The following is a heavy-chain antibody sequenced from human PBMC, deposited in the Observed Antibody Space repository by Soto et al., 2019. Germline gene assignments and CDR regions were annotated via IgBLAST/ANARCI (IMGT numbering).Heavy chain of an antibody. Sequence: EVQLVESGGGLVPPGGSLRLYCAGAGFTFSSYWMSWVRQAPGKGLEWVANIKQDGSEKYYVDSVNGRFTISRDNAKNSLYLQMHSLRVEDTAVYYCAREKRANGYFDYWGQGTLVAVST. J-gene: IGHJ4*02. CDR3: AREKRANGYFDY. D-gene: IGHD6-25*01. V-gene: IGHV3-7*01. CDR1: GFTFSSYW. CDR2: IKQDGSEK.